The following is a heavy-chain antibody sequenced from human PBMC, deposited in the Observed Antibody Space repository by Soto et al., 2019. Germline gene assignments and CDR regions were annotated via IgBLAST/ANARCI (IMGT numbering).Heavy chain of an antibody. D-gene: IGHD2-2*01. CDR2: ISSSGSTI. CDR1: GFTFSDYY. Sequence: PGGSLRLSCAASGFTFSDYYMSWIRQAPGKGLEWVSYISSSGSTIYYAGSVKGRFTISRDNAKNSLYLQMNSLRAEDTAVYYCARDAAYCSSTSCYERYYYYYGMDVWGQGTTVTVS. CDR3: ARDAAYCSSTSCYERYYYYYGMDV. J-gene: IGHJ6*02. V-gene: IGHV3-11*01.